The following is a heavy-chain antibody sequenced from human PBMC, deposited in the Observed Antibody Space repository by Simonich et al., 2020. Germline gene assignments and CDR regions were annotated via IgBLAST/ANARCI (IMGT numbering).Heavy chain of an antibody. CDR3: ARASRGTWWYYYFDY. CDR1: GYTFTSYG. D-gene: IGHD2-15*01. Sequence: QVQLVQSGAEVKKPGASVKVSCKASGYTFTSYGISWVRHAPGQGLEWMGWISAYNGNTNEAQKLQGRVTMTADTSTSTAYMELRSLRSDDTAVYYCARASRGTWWYYYFDYWGQGTLVTVSS. CDR2: ISAYNGNT. V-gene: IGHV1-18*01. J-gene: IGHJ4*02.